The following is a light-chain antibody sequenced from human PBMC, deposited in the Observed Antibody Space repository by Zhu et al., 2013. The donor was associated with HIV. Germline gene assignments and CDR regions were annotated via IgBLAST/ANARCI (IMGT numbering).Light chain of an antibody. V-gene: IGKV1-9*01. CDR2: EAS. CDR1: QDISTH. Sequence: DIQLTQSPSFLSASVGDRVTITCWASQDISTHLAWYQQKPGQVPKLLISEASSLETGVPSRFGGSGSGTEFTLSISSLQSDDIATYYCHQYDSYPLTFGGGTRVEIK. J-gene: IGKJ4*02. CDR3: HQYDSYPLT.